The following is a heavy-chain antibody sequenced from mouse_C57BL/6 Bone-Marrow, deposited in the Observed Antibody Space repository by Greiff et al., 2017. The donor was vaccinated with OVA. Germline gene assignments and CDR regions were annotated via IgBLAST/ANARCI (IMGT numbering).Heavy chain of an antibody. J-gene: IGHJ4*01. V-gene: IGHV5-16*01. CDR2: INYDGSST. Sequence: EVMLVESEGGLVQPGSSMKLSCTASGFTFSDYYMAWVRQVPEKGLEWVANINYDGSSTYYLDSLKSRFIISRDNAKNILYLQMSSLKSEDTATYYCARYYYALAMDYWGQGTSVTVSS. CDR3: ARYYYALAMDY. D-gene: IGHD1-1*01. CDR1: GFTFSDYY.